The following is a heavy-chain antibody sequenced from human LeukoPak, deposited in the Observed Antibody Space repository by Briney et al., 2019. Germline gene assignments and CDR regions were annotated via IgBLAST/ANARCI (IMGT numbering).Heavy chain of an antibody. CDR3: ARARVRYSSSFDY. CDR1: GLTFSDYY. V-gene: IGHV3-11*01. CDR2: ISSSGSTI. Sequence: PGGSLRLSCAASGLTFSDYYMSWIRQAPGKGLEWVSYISSSGSTIYYADSVKGRFTISRDNAKNSLYLQMNSLRAEDTAVYYCARARVRYSSSFDYWGQGTLVTVSS. J-gene: IGHJ4*02. D-gene: IGHD6-6*01.